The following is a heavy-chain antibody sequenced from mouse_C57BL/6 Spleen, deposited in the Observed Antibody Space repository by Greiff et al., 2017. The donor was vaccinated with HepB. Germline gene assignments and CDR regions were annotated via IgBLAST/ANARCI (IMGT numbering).Heavy chain of an antibody. Sequence: VQLQQSGPELVKPGASVKISCKASGYAFSSSWMNWVKQRPGKGLEWIGRIYPGDGDTNYNGKFKGKAILTADKSSSTAYMQLSSLTSEDSAVYFCARGRQLGDYWGQGTTLTVSS. V-gene: IGHV1-82*01. CDR3: ARGRQLGDY. J-gene: IGHJ2*01. CDR1: GYAFSSSW. D-gene: IGHD3-2*01. CDR2: IYPGDGDT.